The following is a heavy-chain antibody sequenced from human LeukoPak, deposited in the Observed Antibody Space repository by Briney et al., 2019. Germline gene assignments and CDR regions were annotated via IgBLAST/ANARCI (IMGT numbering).Heavy chain of an antibody. CDR1: GHSISSGYY. Sequence: SETLSLTCAVSGHSISSGYYWGWIRQPPGTGLEWIGSLYHSGSTYYEPSLKSRVTISVDTSKNQFSLKLTSVTAADTAVYYCARHARYYYDSSGYYYFYYFDYWGQGTLVTVSS. J-gene: IGHJ4*02. CDR3: ARHARYYYDSSGYYYFYYFDY. D-gene: IGHD3-22*01. V-gene: IGHV4-38-2*01. CDR2: LYHSGST.